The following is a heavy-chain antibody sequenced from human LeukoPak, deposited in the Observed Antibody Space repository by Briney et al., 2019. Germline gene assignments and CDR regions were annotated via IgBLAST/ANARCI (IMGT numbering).Heavy chain of an antibody. CDR2: INPSNSYS. D-gene: IGHD6-19*01. Sequence: AESLKISGYGSAYIFTNCWISCVRQMPGKNLEWMGRINPSNSYSQYNPSFQGHVTFSVEKSNATVYLQWTTLGASDTAIYYCARGGWLDDYWGQGSQVTVS. CDR1: AYIFTNCW. V-gene: IGHV5-10-1*01. J-gene: IGHJ4*02. CDR3: ARGGWLDDY.